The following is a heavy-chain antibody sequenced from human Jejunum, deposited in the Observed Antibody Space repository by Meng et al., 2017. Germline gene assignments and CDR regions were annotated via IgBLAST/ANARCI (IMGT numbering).Heavy chain of an antibody. Sequence: SETLSLTCTVSGYSISSGYYWGWIRQAPGKGLEWIGTISHTGDTYYNPSLKGRVSISVDTSKNQFSLRLNSVTAADTALYYCAVYTGSYAEYWGQGTRVTVSS. CDR2: ISHTGDT. D-gene: IGHD1-26*01. J-gene: IGHJ4*02. V-gene: IGHV4-38-2*02. CDR3: AVYTGSYAEY. CDR1: GYSISSGYY.